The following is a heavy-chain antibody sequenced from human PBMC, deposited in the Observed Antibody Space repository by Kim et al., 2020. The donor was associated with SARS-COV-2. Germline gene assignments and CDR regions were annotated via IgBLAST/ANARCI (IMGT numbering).Heavy chain of an antibody. J-gene: IGHJ6*02. CDR3: ARDSAVAGTRYYYGIDV. CDR1: GYSFTSYW. Sequence: GESLKISCKGSGYSFTSYWIGWVRQMPGKGLEWMGIIYPGDSDTRYSPSFQGQVTISADKSISTAYLQWSSLKASDTAMYYCARDSAVAGTRYYYGIDVWGQGTTVTVSS. CDR2: IYPGDSDT. D-gene: IGHD6-19*01. V-gene: IGHV5-51*01.